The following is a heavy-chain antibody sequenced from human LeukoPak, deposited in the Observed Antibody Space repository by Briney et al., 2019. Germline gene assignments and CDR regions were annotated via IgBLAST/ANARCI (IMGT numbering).Heavy chain of an antibody. D-gene: IGHD6-25*01. Sequence: KPSETLSLTCGVSGGSVSSTNWWTWIRQPPGKGLEWIGEVHLDGRTNFNPSLKSRLTMSVDLSENHVSLKLTSVTAADTAVYHCAREGGFYRPLDYSGQGTLVTVSS. CDR3: AREGGFYRPLDY. J-gene: IGHJ4*02. CDR1: GGSVSSTNW. V-gene: IGHV4-4*02. CDR2: VHLDGRT.